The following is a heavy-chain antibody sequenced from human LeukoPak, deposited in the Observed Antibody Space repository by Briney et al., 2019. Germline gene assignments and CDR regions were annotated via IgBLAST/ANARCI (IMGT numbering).Heavy chain of an antibody. CDR2: INHGGST. CDR1: GGSFSGYY. D-gene: IGHD4/OR15-4a*01. Sequence: SETLSLTCAVYGGSFSGYYWSWIRQPPGKGLEWIGKINHGGSTTYNPSLKSRVTISVDTSKNQFSLKLSSVTAADTAIYYCARATINYGASDIWGQGTMVTVSS. J-gene: IGHJ3*02. CDR3: ARATINYGASDI. V-gene: IGHV4-34*01.